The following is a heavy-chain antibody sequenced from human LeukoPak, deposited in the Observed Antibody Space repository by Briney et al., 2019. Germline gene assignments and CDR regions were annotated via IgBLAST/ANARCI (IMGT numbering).Heavy chain of an antibody. J-gene: IGHJ4*02. CDR1: GFTFSSYG. V-gene: IGHV3-33*01. Sequence: GGSLRLSCAASGFTFSSYGMHWVRQAPGKGLEWVAVIWYDGSNKYYADSVKGRFTISGDNSKNTLYLQMNSLRAEDTAVYYCARDMDTAMLGLDYWGQGTLVTVSS. CDR3: ARDMDTAMLGLDY. CDR2: IWYDGSNK. D-gene: IGHD5-18*01.